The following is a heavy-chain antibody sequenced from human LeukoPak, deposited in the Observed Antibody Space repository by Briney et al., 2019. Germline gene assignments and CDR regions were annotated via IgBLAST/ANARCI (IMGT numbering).Heavy chain of an antibody. V-gene: IGHV4-34*01. CDR2: INHSGST. D-gene: IGHD4-11*01. Sequence: SETLSLTCAVYGGSFSGYYWSWIRQPPGKGLEWIGEINHSGSTNYNPSLKSRVTISVDTSKNQFSLKLSSVTAADTAVYYCARGGLVDYHSLPYYFDYWGQGTLVTVSS. CDR1: GGSFSGYY. J-gene: IGHJ4*02. CDR3: ARGGLVDYHSLPYYFDY.